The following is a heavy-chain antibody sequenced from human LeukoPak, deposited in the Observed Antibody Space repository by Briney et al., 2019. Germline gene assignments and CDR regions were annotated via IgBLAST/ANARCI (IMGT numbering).Heavy chain of an antibody. D-gene: IGHD3-9*01. CDR1: GGSISSSSYY. CDR3: ARRRMYYDILTGPKAWGYYFDY. V-gene: IGHV4-39*01. J-gene: IGHJ4*02. CDR2: IYYSGST. Sequence: PSETLSLTCTVSGGSISSSSYYWGWIRQPPGKGLEWIGSIYYSGSTYYNPSLKSRVTISVDTSKNQFSLKLSSVTAADTAVYYCARRRMYYDILTGPKAWGYYFDYWGQGTLVTVSS.